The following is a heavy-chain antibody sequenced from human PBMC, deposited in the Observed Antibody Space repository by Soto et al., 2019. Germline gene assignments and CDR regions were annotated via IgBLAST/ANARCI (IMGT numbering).Heavy chain of an antibody. D-gene: IGHD1-26*01. CDR2: INPNSGGT. CDR1: GYTFTGYY. CDR3: ARDFIDYRDFDY. Sequence: ASVKVSCKASGYTFTGYYMHWVRQAPGQGLEWMGWINPNSGGTNYAQKFQGRVTMTRDTSISTAYMELSRLRSDDAAVYYCARDFIDYRDFDYWGQGTLVTVSS. V-gene: IGHV1-2*02. J-gene: IGHJ4*02.